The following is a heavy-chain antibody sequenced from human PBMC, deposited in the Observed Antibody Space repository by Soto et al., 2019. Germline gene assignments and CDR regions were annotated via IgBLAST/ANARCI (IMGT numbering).Heavy chain of an antibody. J-gene: IGHJ6*02. CDR2: ISAYNGNT. V-gene: IGHV1-18*01. D-gene: IGHD6-19*01. Sequence: ASVKVSCKASGYTFTSYGISWVRQAPGQGLEWMGWISAYNGNTNYAQKLQGRVTMTTDTSTSTAYMELRGLRSDDTAVYYCARDRSGSGWYNNYYYYGMDVWGQGTTVTVSS. CDR1: GYTFTSYG. CDR3: ARDRSGSGWYNNYYYYGMDV.